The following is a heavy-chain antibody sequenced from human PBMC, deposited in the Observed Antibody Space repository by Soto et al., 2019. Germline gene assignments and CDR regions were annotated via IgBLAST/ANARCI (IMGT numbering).Heavy chain of an antibody. J-gene: IGHJ5*02. D-gene: IGHD6-6*01. Sequence: SETLSLTCTVSGGSISSYYWSWIRQPPGKGLEWIGYIYYSGSTNYNPSLKSRVTISVDTSKNQLSLKLSSVTAADTAVYYCARVTSIAIENWFDPWGQGTLVTVSS. CDR1: GGSISSYY. CDR2: IYYSGST. CDR3: ARVTSIAIENWFDP. V-gene: IGHV4-59*01.